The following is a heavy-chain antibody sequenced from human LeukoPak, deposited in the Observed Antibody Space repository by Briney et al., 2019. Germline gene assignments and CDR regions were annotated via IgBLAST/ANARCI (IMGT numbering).Heavy chain of an antibody. CDR3: AKTWYDSPDYFDY. Sequence: GGSLRLSCAASGFTFSSYGMHWVRQAPGKGLEWVSAISGSGGSTYYADSVKGRFTISRDNSKNTLYLQMNSLRAEDTAVYYCAKTWYDSPDYFDYWGQGTLVTVSS. CDR1: GFTFSSYG. J-gene: IGHJ4*02. CDR2: ISGSGGST. V-gene: IGHV3-23*01. D-gene: IGHD3-3*01.